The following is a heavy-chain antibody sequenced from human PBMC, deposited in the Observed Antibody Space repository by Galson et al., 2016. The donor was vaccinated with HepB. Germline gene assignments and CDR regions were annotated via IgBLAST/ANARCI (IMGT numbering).Heavy chain of an antibody. D-gene: IGHD2-21*01. J-gene: IGHJ4*02. CDR2: IYNSGNT. CDR3: PRGYYGAMGLFDF. V-gene: IGHV4-61*08. CDR1: GASVSSGGYY. Sequence: SETLSLTCSVSGASVSSGGYYWTWIRQSPGNGLEWIGCIYNSGNTNYNPSRKSRVTISEDSSKNQFSLNLTSVTAADTAVYYCPRGYYGAMGLFDFWGQGTLVRGSS.